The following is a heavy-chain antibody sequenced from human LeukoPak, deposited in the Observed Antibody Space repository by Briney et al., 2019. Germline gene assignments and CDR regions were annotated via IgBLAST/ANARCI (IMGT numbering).Heavy chain of an antibody. D-gene: IGHD1-26*01. Sequence: GGSLRLSCAASGFTFSSYAMSWVRQAPGKGLEWVSAISGSGGSTYYADSVKGRFTISRDNAKNSLYLQMNSLRAEDTAVYYCAGSRAADAFDIWGQGTMVAVSS. V-gene: IGHV3-23*01. CDR1: GFTFSSYA. CDR2: ISGSGGST. CDR3: AGSRAADAFDI. J-gene: IGHJ3*02.